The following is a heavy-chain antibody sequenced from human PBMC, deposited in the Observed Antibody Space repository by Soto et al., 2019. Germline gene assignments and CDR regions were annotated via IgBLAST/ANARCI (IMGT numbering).Heavy chain of an antibody. CDR3: ATAVNSAMAFDY. CDR2: INPNGGST. CDR1: GYTFTHYY. D-gene: IGHD5-12*01. V-gene: IGHV1-46*01. J-gene: IGHJ4*02. Sequence: QVQLVQSGAEVKKPGASVKVSCKASGYTFTHYYIHWVRQAPGQGLEWMGIINPNGGSTTYAQKSPAGLTMTRDTTRSTIYVEQSTLRSEKSVVYYCATAVNSAMAFDYWRQGNLVTVSS.